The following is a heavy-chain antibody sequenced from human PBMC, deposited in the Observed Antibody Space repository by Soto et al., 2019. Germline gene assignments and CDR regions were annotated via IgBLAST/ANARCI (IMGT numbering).Heavy chain of an antibody. CDR3: ARDHVWLGKVLRPFNA. CDR2: VRGGGT. J-gene: IGHJ5*02. D-gene: IGHD3-10*01. V-gene: IGHV4-4*07. Sequence: TLAVTCTVSGASISRDYWCWIRQPAGTLLEWIGRVRGGGTNYAPSLVTRVNISLGTSKNQFAIKLSSVTGAEPAVYYWARDHVWLGKVLRPFNAWGQGSLVTVSS. CDR1: GASISRDY.